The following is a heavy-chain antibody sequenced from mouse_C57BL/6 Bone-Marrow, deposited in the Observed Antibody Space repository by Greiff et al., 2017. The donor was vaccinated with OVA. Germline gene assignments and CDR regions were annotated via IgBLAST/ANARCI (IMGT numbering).Heavy chain of an antibody. CDR2: IRSKSNNYAT. CDR1: GFSFNNYA. CDR3: VRHTGYGPGDY. D-gene: IGHD3-1*01. V-gene: IGHV10-1*01. J-gene: IGHJ2*01. Sequence: EVKLVESGGGLVQPKGSLKLSCAASGFSFNNYAMNWVRQAPGKGLEWVARIRSKSNNYATYYAVSGKDRLTIYRDDYESLHYLQMNNSNTDATAMYYCVRHTGYGPGDYWGQGTTLTVSS.